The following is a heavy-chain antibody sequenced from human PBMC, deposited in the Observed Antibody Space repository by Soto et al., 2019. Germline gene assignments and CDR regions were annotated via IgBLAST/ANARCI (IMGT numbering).Heavy chain of an antibody. Sequence: QVQLVQSGAEVKKPGASVKVSCKASGYTFTSSGMSWVRQAPGQGLEWMGWISAHTGSSEYAQRFQGRVTMTTDRSTSTAYMELRSLRSDDTAVYYCAKDVGFQQHLFVFDLWGQGTLVTVSS. CDR3: AKDVGFQQHLFVFDL. V-gene: IGHV1-18*01. CDR2: ISAHTGSS. D-gene: IGHD3-10*02. J-gene: IGHJ4*02. CDR1: GYTFTSSG.